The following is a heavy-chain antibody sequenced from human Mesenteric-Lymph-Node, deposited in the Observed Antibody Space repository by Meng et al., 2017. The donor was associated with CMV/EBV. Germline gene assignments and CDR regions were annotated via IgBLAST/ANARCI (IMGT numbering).Heavy chain of an antibody. CDR1: GASISRRDLY. V-gene: IGHV4-31*02. CDR3: ARFGIVGSTNHFDY. Sequence: SGASISRRDLYWTWLRQHPGKGLDWLGHIYHTGAAYYSPSLESRLTISVDTSKNQFSLKLTSVTPADTAMYYCARFGIVGSTNHFDYWGQGNLVTVSS. J-gene: IGHJ4*02. D-gene: IGHD1-26*01. CDR2: IYHTGAA.